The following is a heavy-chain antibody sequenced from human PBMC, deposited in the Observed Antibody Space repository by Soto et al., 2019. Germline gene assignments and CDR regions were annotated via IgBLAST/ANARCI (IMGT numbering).Heavy chain of an antibody. D-gene: IGHD3-3*01. CDR1: GYTFTSYG. J-gene: IGHJ6*02. Sequence: ASVKVSCKASGYTFTSYGISWVRQAPGQGLGWMGWISAYNGNTNYAQKLQGRVTMTTDTSTSTAYMELRSLRSDDTAVYYCARGNFWSGYYTEPYGMDVWGQGTTVTVSS. CDR2: ISAYNGNT. CDR3: ARGNFWSGYYTEPYGMDV. V-gene: IGHV1-18*01.